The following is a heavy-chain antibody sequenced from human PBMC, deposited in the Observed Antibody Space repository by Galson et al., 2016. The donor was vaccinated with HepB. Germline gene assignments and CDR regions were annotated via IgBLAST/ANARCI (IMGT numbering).Heavy chain of an antibody. D-gene: IGHD2/OR15-2a*01. CDR3: ATQLVLIIVPGTFDS. CDR1: GIPFSDSY. V-gene: IGHV3-11*01. CDR2: ISNTGKNI. J-gene: IGHJ4*02. Sequence: SLRLSCAASGIPFSDSYMAWIRQAPGKGLEWISYISNTGKNIYYADSVKGRLTISRDNANNSVYLQMNSLRGEDTAVYYCATQLVLIIVPGTFDSWGQGTLVTVSS.